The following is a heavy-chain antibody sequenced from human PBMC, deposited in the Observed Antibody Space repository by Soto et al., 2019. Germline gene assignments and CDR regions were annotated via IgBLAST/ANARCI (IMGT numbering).Heavy chain of an antibody. V-gene: IGHV3-74*01. CDR3: AMYYNSARSPSFDY. CDR1: GFTFSSYW. D-gene: IGHD1-1*01. J-gene: IGHJ4*02. CDR2: INSDGSST. Sequence: EVQLVESGGGLVQPGGSLRLSCAASGFTFSSYWMHWVRQAPGKGLVWVSRINSDGSSTSYADSVRGRFTISRDNAKNTLYLQMNSLRAEDTAVYYCAMYYNSARSPSFDYWGQGALVTVSS.